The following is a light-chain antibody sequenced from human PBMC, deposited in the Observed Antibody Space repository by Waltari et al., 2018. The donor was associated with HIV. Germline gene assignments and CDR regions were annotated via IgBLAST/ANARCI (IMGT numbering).Light chain of an antibody. V-gene: IGLV2-14*03. Sequence: QSALTQPASVSGSPGQSITISCTGTSSDVGGYNYVSWYQHHPGKAPKLMILDVSVRPAGISNRFSRSKSDNTAYLTISGLQTDDEADYYCSSRSTINTHVVFGGGTKVTVL. CDR3: SSRSTINTHVV. J-gene: IGLJ2*01. CDR2: DVS. CDR1: SSDVGGYNY.